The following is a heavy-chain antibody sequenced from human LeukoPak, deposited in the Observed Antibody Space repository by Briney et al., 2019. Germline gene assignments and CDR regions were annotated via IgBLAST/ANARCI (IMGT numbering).Heavy chain of an antibody. V-gene: IGHV1-18*01. CDR1: GYTFTSYG. D-gene: IGHD6-19*01. CDR3: ARVAGTVFDP. J-gene: IGHJ5*02. Sequence: SVKVSCKAFGYTFTSYGIRWVRQAPGQGLEWMGWISAYNGNTNYAQKLQGRVTMTTDTPTSTAYMELRSLRSDDTAVYYCARVAGTVFDPWGQGTLVTVSS. CDR2: ISAYNGNT.